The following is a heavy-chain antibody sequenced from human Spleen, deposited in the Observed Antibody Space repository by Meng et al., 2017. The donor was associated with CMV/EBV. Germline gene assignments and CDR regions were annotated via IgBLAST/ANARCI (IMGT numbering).Heavy chain of an antibody. CDR1: GFTFDDYT. CDR3: AKDLKGGSYGYYGMDV. J-gene: IGHJ6*02. D-gene: IGHD1-26*01. CDR2: ISWDGGST. V-gene: IGHV3-43*01. Sequence: GESLKISCAASGFTFDDYTMHWVRQAPGKGLEWVSFISWDGGSTYYADSVKGQFTISRDNAKKALYLQMNSLTTEDTALFYCAKDLKGGSYGYYGMDVWGQGTTVTVSS.